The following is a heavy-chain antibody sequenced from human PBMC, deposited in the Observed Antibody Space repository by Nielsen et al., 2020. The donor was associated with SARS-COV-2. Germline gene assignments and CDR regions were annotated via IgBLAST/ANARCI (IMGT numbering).Heavy chain of an antibody. J-gene: IGHJ3*01. V-gene: IGHV3-7*01. CDR1: GFTFSSLW. CDR3: VRDWSRAFDV. CDR2: IKPDGSEK. Sequence: GESLKISCAASGFTFSSLWMSWVRQVPGKGLEWVADIKPDGSEKFYVDSVKGRFTISRDNAKNSMSLQMNSLRVEDTAVYYCVRDWSRAFDVWGQGTMVTVSS.